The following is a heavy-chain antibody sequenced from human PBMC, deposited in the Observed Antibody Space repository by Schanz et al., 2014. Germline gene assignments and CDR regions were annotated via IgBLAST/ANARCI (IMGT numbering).Heavy chain of an antibody. CDR3: ARLPFSGSLGPDCYFDF. J-gene: IGHJ2*01. D-gene: IGHD3-3*02. Sequence: QVQLVKSGGGVVKPGGSLRLSCAASGFIFSDYYMSWIRQAPGKGLEWVSYLSGSSSDRNLADSVKGRFTISRDNAKSSLYLQMNSLRVEDTAIYYCARLPFSGSLGPDCYFDFWGRGTLVTVSS. V-gene: IGHV3-11*06. CDR1: GFIFSDYY. CDR2: LSGSSSDR.